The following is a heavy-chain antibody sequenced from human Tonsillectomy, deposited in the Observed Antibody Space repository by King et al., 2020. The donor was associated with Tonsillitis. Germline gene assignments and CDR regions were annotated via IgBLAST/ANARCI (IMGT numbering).Heavy chain of an antibody. V-gene: IGHV3-30*18. CDR3: AKDLSGSH. D-gene: IGHD3-9*01. Sequence: QVQLVESGGGVVQPERSLRLSCAASGFTFSNYGMHWVRQAPGKGLEWVAIISNDGSNKYYADSVKGRFTISRDDAKNTLYLQMNSLRAEDTAVYYCAKDLSGSHWGQGTLVTVSS. CDR2: ISNDGSNK. CDR1: GFTFSNYG. J-gene: IGHJ4*02.